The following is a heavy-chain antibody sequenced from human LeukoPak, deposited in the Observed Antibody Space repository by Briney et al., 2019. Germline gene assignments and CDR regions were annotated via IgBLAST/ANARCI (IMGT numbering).Heavy chain of an antibody. CDR1: GGSISSYY. J-gene: IGHJ3*02. CDR3: AREEGRYAFDI. Sequence: SETLSLTCTVSGGSISSYYWSWIRQPPGKGLEWIGYIYYSGSTNYNPSLKSRVTISVDTSKNQFSLKLSSVTAADTAVYYCAREEGRYAFDIWGQGTMVTVPS. V-gene: IGHV4-59*01. CDR2: IYYSGST.